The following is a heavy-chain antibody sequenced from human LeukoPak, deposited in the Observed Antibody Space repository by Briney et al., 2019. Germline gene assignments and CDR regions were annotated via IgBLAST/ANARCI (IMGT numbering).Heavy chain of an antibody. D-gene: IGHD6-6*01. CDR3: ARAPSGYGSSSSGFDYYYYYMDV. J-gene: IGHJ6*03. V-gene: IGHV4-39*01. Sequence: SETLSLTCTVSGGSISSSSYYWGWIRQPPGKGLEGIGSIYYSGSTYYNPSLKSRVTISVDTSKNQFSLKLSSVTAADTAVYYCARAPSGYGSSSSGFDYYYYYMDVWGKGTTVTVSS. CDR1: GGSISSSSYY. CDR2: IYYSGST.